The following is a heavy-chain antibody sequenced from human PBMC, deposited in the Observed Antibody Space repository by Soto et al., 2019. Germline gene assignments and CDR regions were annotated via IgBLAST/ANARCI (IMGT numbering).Heavy chain of an antibody. J-gene: IGHJ5*02. CDR3: AKGTVVVPAAIAGWFDP. CDR1: GGTFSSYA. Sequence: EASVKVSCKASGGTFSSYAISWVRQAPGQGLEWMGGIIPIFGTANYAQKFQGRVTITADESTSTAYMELSSLRSEDTAVYYCAKGTVVVPAAIAGWFDPWGQGTLVTVSS. D-gene: IGHD2-2*02. V-gene: IGHV1-69*13. CDR2: IIPIFGTA.